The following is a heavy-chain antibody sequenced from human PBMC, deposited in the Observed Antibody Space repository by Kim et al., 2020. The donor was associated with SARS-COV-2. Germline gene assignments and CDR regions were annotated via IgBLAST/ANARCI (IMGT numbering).Heavy chain of an antibody. J-gene: IGHJ6*02. CDR2: IYYSGST. V-gene: IGHV4-59*01. CDR3: ARDLVYNWNYYYYYGMDV. CDR1: GGSISSYY. Sequence: SETLSLTCTVSGGSISSYYWSWIRQPPGKGLEWIGYIYYSGSTNYNPSLKSRVTISVDTSKNQFSLKLSSVTAADTAVYYCARDLVYNWNYYYYYGMDVWGQGTTVTVSS. D-gene: IGHD1-20*01.